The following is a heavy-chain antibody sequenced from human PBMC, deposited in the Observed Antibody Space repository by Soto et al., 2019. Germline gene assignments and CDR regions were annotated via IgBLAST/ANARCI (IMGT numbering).Heavy chain of an antibody. D-gene: IGHD3-10*01. Sequence: GGSLRLSCAASGFTFSSYGMHWVRQARGKGLEWVAVISYEGSNKYYADSVKGRFTISRDNSKNTLYLQMNSLRAEDTAVYYRAKGPYGSAYYYGMDVWGQGTTVTVSS. V-gene: IGHV3-30*18. CDR3: AKGPYGSAYYYGMDV. CDR1: GFTFSSYG. J-gene: IGHJ6*02. CDR2: ISYEGSNK.